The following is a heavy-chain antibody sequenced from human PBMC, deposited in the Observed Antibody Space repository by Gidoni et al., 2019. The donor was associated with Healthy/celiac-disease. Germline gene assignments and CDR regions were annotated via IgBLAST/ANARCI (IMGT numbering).Heavy chain of an antibody. Sequence: EVQLLESGGGLVQPGGSLRLSCEASGFPFSRYSMSGVRRAPGKGLGWVSAISGSGGSTYYADSVKGRLTISRDNSKNTLYLQMNSLRAEDTAVYYCAKDRAGITMIRRGGWYFDYWGQGTLVTVSS. CDR3: AKDRAGITMIRRGGWYFDY. J-gene: IGHJ4*02. V-gene: IGHV3-23*01. CDR2: ISGSGGST. D-gene: IGHD3-22*01. CDR1: GFPFSRYS.